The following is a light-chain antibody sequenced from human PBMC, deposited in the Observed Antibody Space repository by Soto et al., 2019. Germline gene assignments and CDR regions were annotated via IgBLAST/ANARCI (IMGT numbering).Light chain of an antibody. Sequence: QSALTQPPSASGSPGQSVTISCTGTSSDVGGYNYVSWYQQHPGKAPKVMIYEVSKRPSGVPDRFSGSKSGNTASLTVSGLQAEDEADYYFTSYTTVRTLVFGEGTKVTVL. V-gene: IGLV2-8*01. J-gene: IGLJ3*02. CDR2: EVS. CDR1: SSDVGGYNY. CDR3: TSYTTVRTLV.